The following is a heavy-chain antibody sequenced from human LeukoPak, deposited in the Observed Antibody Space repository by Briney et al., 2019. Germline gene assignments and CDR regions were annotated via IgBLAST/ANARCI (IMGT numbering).Heavy chain of an antibody. CDR1: GYAFTGYY. CDR2: INTISGGT. D-gene: IGHD4-17*01. J-gene: IGHJ4*02. Sequence: ASVKVSCKASGYAFTGYYMHWVRQAPGQGLEWMGWINTISGGTNYAQKFQGRVTMTRDTSTSTAYMELSRLTSDDTAVYYCARADYGHYFDYWGQGTLVTVSS. V-gene: IGHV1-2*02. CDR3: ARADYGHYFDY.